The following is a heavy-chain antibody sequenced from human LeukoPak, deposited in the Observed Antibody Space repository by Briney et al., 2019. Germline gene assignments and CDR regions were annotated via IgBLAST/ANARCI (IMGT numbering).Heavy chain of an antibody. CDR3: ARDDYGGNSDY. J-gene: IGHJ4*02. CDR2: ISGSGGST. CDR1: GFTFSSYA. D-gene: IGHD4-23*01. V-gene: IGHV3-23*01. Sequence: GGSLRLSCAASGFTFSSYAMSWVRQAPGKGLEWVSAISGSGGSTYYADSVKGRFTISRDNSKNSLYLQMNSLRAEDTAVYYCARDDYGGNSDYWGQGTLVTVSS.